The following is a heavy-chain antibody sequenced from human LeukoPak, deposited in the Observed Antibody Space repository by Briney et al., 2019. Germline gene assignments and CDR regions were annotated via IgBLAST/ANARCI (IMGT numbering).Heavy chain of an antibody. CDR1: SFSFSSYA. Sequence: PGGSLRLSCAASSFSFSSYAMSWVRQAPGQGLEWVSTINDSGGTTYYADSVKGRFTISRDNSKNTLYLQMNSLRAEDTAVYYCAKNLAPTYYGSRSYMDVWGKGTTVTVSS. CDR3: AKNLAPTYYGSRSYMDV. CDR2: INDSGGTT. D-gene: IGHD3-10*01. J-gene: IGHJ6*03. V-gene: IGHV3-23*01.